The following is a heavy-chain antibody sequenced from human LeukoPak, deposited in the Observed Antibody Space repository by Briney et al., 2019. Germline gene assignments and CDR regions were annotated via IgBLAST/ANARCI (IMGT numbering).Heavy chain of an antibody. Sequence: PSETLSLTCSVSGGSISSYYWSWIRQSPSRGLEWLGRTYYRSKWYNDYAVSVKSRITINPDTSKNQFSLQLNSVTPEDTAVYYCAREEGRDYGDYYDYFDYWGQGTLVTVSS. J-gene: IGHJ4*02. CDR2: TYYRSKWYN. V-gene: IGHV6-1*01. D-gene: IGHD4-17*01. CDR3: AREEGRDYGDYYDYFDY. CDR1: GGSISSYY.